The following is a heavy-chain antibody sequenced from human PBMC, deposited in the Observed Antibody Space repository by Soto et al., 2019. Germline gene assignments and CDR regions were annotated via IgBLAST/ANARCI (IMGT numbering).Heavy chain of an antibody. Sequence: ASVKVSCKASGYTFINFFIHWVAQAPGQGLEWGGIINPSGGATTYPQKFQGRVTMTRDTSTSIVYMDMSSLRFDDTAVYYCARSHGRGGSCYSGAFDIWG. V-gene: IGHV1-46*01. CDR1: GYTFINFF. J-gene: IGHJ3*02. CDR3: ARSHGRGGSCYSGAFDI. CDR2: INPSGGAT. D-gene: IGHD2-15*01.